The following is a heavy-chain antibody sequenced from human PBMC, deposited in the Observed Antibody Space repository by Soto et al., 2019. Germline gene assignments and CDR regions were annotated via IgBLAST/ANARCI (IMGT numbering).Heavy chain of an antibody. D-gene: IGHD6-13*01. CDR2: ISSRGDYT. V-gene: IGHV3-21*02. CDR1: GFTFSSYT. J-gene: IGHJ5*02. CDR3: ARETGYTTACTNWFDP. Sequence: EVQLVESGGGLVKPGGSLRLSCAASGFTFSSYTMNWVRQPPGKGLEWVSSISSRGDYTYNADSMKGRVTISSDNAKSSLYLLVSSMSAKDTSFSYCARETGYTTACTNWFDPWGKGSLVTVSS.